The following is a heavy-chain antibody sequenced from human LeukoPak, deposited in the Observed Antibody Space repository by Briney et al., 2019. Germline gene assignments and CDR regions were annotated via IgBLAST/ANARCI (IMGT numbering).Heavy chain of an antibody. CDR1: GGSLTDHY. CDR2: TNHARST. D-gene: IGHD2-15*01. J-gene: IGHJ6*03. CDR3: ARLYSVYYYYMDV. Sequence: SETLSLTCSVYGGSLTDHYWIWLRQAPGRGLEWIGETNHARSTNYNPSLMSRVTISLDTSNNQFSLRLSSVSAADTAVYYCARLYSVYYYYMDVWGEGTTVTISS. V-gene: IGHV4-34*01.